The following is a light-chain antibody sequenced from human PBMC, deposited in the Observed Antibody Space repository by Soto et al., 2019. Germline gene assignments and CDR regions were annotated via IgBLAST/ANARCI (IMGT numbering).Light chain of an antibody. CDR2: GAS. CDR3: QQYDNWPPYT. CDR1: QSVSSN. V-gene: IGKV3-15*01. J-gene: IGKJ2*01. Sequence: DIVLTQSPGTLSLSRGEIDTLSFMGIQSVSSNHLAWYQQKPGQAPRLLIYGASTRATGIPARFSGSGSGTEFTLTISSLQSEDVAVYYCQQYDNWPPYTFGQGTKVDIK.